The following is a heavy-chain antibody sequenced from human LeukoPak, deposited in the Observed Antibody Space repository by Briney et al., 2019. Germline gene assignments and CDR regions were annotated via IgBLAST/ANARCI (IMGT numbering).Heavy chain of an antibody. CDR1: GGSISSSSYY. CDR3: ARASHDYGDYSHFDY. J-gene: IGHJ4*02. CDR2: IYHSGST. D-gene: IGHD4-17*01. Sequence: SETLSLTCTVSGGSISSSSYYWGWIRQPPGKGLEWIGSIYHSGSTNYNPSLKTRVTISVDKSKNQFSLKLSSVTAADTAVYYCARASHDYGDYSHFDYWGQGTLVTVSS. V-gene: IGHV4-39*07.